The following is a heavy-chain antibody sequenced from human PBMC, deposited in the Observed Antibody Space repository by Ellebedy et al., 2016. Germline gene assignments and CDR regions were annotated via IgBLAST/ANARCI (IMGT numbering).Heavy chain of an antibody. J-gene: IGHJ6*02. D-gene: IGHD1-26*01. V-gene: IGHV1-18*04. CDR1: GYDFTGYG. Sequence: ASVKVSCXASGYDFTGYGISWVRQAPGQGLECMGWISCYSGDTNYAQKFQGRVTMTTDASTTTVYMELRSLRSDDTAVYFCARPIVGATGGGDYYYYGMDVWGQGTTVTVSS. CDR3: ARPIVGATGGGDYYYYGMDV. CDR2: ISCYSGDT.